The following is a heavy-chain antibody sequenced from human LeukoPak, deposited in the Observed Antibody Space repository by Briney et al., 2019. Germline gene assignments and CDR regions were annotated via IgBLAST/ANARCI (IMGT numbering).Heavy chain of an antibody. CDR2: MNPNNGKT. CDR3: ARGQWDSYGSWYFDY. J-gene: IGHJ4*02. Sequence: GATVKVSCKASGYTFTSYDINWVRQATGQGLEWMGWMNPNNGKTGYAQKFQGRVTISRDSSTNTAYMELNSLTSEDTAVFYCARGQWDSYGSWYFDYWGQGTLVTVPS. D-gene: IGHD5-18*01. V-gene: IGHV1-8*01. CDR1: GYTFTSYD.